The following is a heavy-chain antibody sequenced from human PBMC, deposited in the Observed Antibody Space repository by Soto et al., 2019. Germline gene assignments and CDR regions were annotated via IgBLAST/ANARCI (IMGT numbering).Heavy chain of an antibody. D-gene: IGHD6-19*01. V-gene: IGHV3-74*01. Sequence: PGGSLRLSCAASGFTFSSYWMHWVRQAPGKGLVWVSRINSDGSSTSYADSVKGRFTISRDNAKNTLYLQMNSLRAEDTAVYYCAREGIAVAGTLFGGDYYGMDVWGQGTTVTVSS. CDR3: AREGIAVAGTLFGGDYYGMDV. CDR1: GFTFSSYW. CDR2: INSDGSST. J-gene: IGHJ6*02.